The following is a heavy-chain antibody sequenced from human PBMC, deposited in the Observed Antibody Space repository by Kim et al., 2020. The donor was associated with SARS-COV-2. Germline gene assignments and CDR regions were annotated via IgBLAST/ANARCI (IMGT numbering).Heavy chain of an antibody. CDR3: VTDTGLRDGFDPY. V-gene: IGHV3-33*05. Sequence: GGSLRLSCAASGFIFKNYAMSWVRQAPGKGLEWVALISNGGSGKHYALSLKGRFTTSRDNSKNTLYLQMDSLRAEDTAVYYCVTDTGLRDGFDPYWDQGALLTVSS. CDR1: GFIFKNYA. D-gene: IGHD5-12*01. J-gene: IGHJ4*02. CDR2: ISNGGSGK.